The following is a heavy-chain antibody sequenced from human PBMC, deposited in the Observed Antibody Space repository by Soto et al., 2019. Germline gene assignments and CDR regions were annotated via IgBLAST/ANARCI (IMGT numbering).Heavy chain of an antibody. CDR3: VSKLGPYYYGLDV. Sequence: SETLSLTCSVYGDSITNNHWWSWVRQPPGKGPELIGEIYHTGIANYNPSLESRVAFSVDKSKNQFSLSLTSVTAADTAVYYCVSKLGPYYYGLDVWGQGTTVTVSS. J-gene: IGHJ6*02. CDR1: GDSITNNHW. D-gene: IGHD3-16*01. V-gene: IGHV4-4*02. CDR2: IYHTGIA.